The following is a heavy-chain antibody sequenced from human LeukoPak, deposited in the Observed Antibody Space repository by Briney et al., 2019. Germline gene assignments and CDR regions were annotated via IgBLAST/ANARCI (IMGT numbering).Heavy chain of an antibody. Sequence: PGGSLRLSCAASGFTFSSYAMSWVRQAPGKGLEWVSAISDSGGSTYYADSVKGRFTISRDNSKNTLYLQMNSLRAEDTAVYYCASAPFDWFFSGRDYWGQGTLVTVSS. V-gene: IGHV3-23*01. J-gene: IGHJ4*02. CDR2: ISDSGGST. CDR1: GFTFSSYA. D-gene: IGHD3-9*01. CDR3: ASAPFDWFFSGRDY.